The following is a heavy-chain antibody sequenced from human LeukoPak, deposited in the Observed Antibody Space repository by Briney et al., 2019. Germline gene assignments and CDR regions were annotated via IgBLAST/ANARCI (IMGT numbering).Heavy chain of an antibody. CDR1: GFTFDDYA. Sequence: GRSLRLSCAASGFTFDDYAMRWVRQAPGKGLEWVSGISWNSGSIGYADSVKGRFTISRDNAKNSLYLQMNSLRAEDTALYYCAKDKVGIFGVVTGYYGMDVWGQGTTVTVSS. CDR3: AKDKVGIFGVVTGYYGMDV. V-gene: IGHV3-9*01. D-gene: IGHD3-3*01. CDR2: ISWNSGSI. J-gene: IGHJ6*02.